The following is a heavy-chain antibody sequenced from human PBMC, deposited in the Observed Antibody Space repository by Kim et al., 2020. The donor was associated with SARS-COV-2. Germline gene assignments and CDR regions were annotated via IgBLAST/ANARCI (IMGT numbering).Heavy chain of an antibody. Sequence: RSTSYADSVRGRVTISRDNAKNSLYLQMNSLRAGDTAVYYCAGGLTPGQKWGQGTLVTVSS. V-gene: IGHV3-74*01. CDR3: AGGLTPGQK. J-gene: IGHJ4*02. D-gene: IGHD2-15*01. CDR2: RST.